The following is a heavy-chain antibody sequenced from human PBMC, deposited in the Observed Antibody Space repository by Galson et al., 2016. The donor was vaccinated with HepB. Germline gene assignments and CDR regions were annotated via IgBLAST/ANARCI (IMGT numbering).Heavy chain of an antibody. J-gene: IGHJ6*02. V-gene: IGHV3-30-3*01. D-gene: IGHD6-6*01. CDR2: ISYDGSNR. CDR3: ARGRAALVDYFYYGMDV. CDR1: GFPFSNNA. Sequence: SLRLSCAASGFPFSNNAMHWVRQAPGKGLEWVAVISYDGSNRYYADSVKGRFTISRDNSKNTLYLQMNSLRVEDTAVYYCARGRAALVDYFYYGMDVWGQGTTVTVSS.